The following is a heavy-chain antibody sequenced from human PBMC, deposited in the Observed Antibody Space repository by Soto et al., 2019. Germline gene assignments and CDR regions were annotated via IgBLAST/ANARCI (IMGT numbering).Heavy chain of an antibody. V-gene: IGHV1-3*01. CDR3: ARDLGWFGEPIPIVFYYAMDV. D-gene: IGHD3-10*01. CDR1: GYTFTSYA. CDR2: INAGNGNT. Sequence: GASVKVSCKASGYTFTSYALHWVRQAPGQRLEWMGWINAGNGNTKYSQKFQGRVTITRDTSASTAYMELSSLTSEDTAVYYCARDLGWFGEPIPIVFYYAMDVWGQGTTVTVSS. J-gene: IGHJ6*02.